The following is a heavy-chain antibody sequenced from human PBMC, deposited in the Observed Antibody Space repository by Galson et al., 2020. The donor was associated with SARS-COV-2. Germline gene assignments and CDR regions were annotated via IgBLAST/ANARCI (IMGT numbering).Heavy chain of an antibody. CDR2: IWYDGSNK. CDR1: GFTFSSYG. J-gene: IGHJ6*02. CDR3: ASEGIVGATTGMDV. V-gene: IGHV3-33*01. Sequence: GGSLRLSCAASGFTFSSYGMHWVRQAPGKGLEWVAVIWYDGSNKYYADSVKGRFTIARDNSKNTLYLQMNSLRAEDTAVYYCASEGIVGATTGMDVWGQGTTVTVSS. D-gene: IGHD1-26*01.